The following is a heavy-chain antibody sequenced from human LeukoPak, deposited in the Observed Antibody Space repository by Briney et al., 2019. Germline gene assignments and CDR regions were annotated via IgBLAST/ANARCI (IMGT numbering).Heavy chain of an antibody. Sequence: GGSLRLSCAASGFIFSSYTMNWVRQAPGKGLEWVAFLTRGSSNIQYAESVKGRFTISRDNGKDSLFLQMNSLRAEDTAVYYCARVVPVHEYYNSYMDVWGKGTTVTVSS. CDR1: GFIFSSYT. CDR3: ARVVPVHEYYNSYMDV. V-gene: IGHV3-48*01. CDR2: LTRGSSNI. J-gene: IGHJ6*03. D-gene: IGHD1-1*01.